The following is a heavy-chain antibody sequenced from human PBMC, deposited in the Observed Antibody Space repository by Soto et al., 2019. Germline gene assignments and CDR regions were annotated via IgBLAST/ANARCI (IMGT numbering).Heavy chain of an antibody. CDR2: IYYSGST. J-gene: IGHJ4*02. CDR1: GGSISSYY. CDR3: AREVYSSSSSAADSYFDY. Sequence: SETLSLTCTVSGGSISSYYWSWIRQPPGKGREWIGYIYYSGSTTYNPSHKSQVTISVDTSKNQFSLKLSSVTAADTAVYYCAREVYSSSSSAADSYFDYWGQGTLVTVSS. V-gene: IGHV4-59*01. D-gene: IGHD6-6*01.